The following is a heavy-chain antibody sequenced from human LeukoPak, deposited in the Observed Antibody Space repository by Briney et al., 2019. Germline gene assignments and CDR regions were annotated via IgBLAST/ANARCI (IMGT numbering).Heavy chain of an antibody. J-gene: IGHJ6*03. Sequence: SETLSLTCTVSGGSISSYYWSWIRQPPGKGVEGLGYIYYTWNTNYNPSLKSRVTISVDTSNNQFSLKLSSVTAADTAVYYCARHKVSSWPNYYLDVWGKGTTVTVSS. CDR2: IYYTWNT. CDR3: ARHKVSSWPNYYLDV. CDR1: GGSISSYY. V-gene: IGHV4-59*08. D-gene: IGHD6-13*01.